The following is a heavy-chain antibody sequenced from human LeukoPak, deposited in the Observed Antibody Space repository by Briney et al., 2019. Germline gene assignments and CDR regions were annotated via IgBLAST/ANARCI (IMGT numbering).Heavy chain of an antibody. V-gene: IGHV2-5*01. CDR2: IYWNDDK. D-gene: IGHD3-10*01. CDR3: AHKSTSYSMASFDY. Sequence: SGPTLVNPTQTLTLTCTFSGFSLSTSGVGVGWIRQPPGKALEWLALIYWNDDKRYSPSLKSRLTITKDTSKNQVVLTMTNMDPVDTATYYCAHKSTSYSMASFDYWGQGTLVTVSS. CDR1: GFSLSTSGVG. J-gene: IGHJ4*02.